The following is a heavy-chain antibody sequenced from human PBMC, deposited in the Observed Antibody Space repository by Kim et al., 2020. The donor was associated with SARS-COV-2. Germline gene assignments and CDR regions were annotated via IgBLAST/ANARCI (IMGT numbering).Heavy chain of an antibody. Sequence: KYSPSFQGQVTISADKSHSTAYLQWSSLKASDTAMYYCARMDGYNYPFDYWGQGTLVTVSS. J-gene: IGHJ4*02. D-gene: IGHD5-12*01. CDR3: ARMDGYNYPFDY. V-gene: IGHV5-51*01.